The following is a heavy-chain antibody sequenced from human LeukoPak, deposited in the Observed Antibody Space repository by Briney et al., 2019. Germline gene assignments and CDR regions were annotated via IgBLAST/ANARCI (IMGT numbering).Heavy chain of an antibody. Sequence: SETLSLTCTVSGGSIGSSSYYWGWIRPPPGEGLEWSMSISYSGSTNSTPSLKGRVTISIDTSKNPSSLKLISVTAADTSVYYCALVPPLPPSLDSCGHGTLVTVSS. V-gene: IGHV4-39*01. D-gene: IGHD1-26*01. CDR1: GGSIGSSSYY. CDR3: ALVPPLPPSLDS. J-gene: IGHJ4*03. CDR2: ISYSGST.